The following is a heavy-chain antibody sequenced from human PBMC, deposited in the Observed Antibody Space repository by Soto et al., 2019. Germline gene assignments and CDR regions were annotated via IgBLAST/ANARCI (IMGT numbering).Heavy chain of an antibody. Sequence: ETLSLTCAVYGGSFSGYYWSWIRQPPGKGLEWIGEINHSGSTNYNPSLKSRGTISVDTSKNQFSLKLSSVTAADTAVYFCARAYYNSGWYWAFHIWGQGTMVTVSS. CDR2: INHSGST. CDR1: GGSFSGYY. D-gene: IGHD6-19*01. V-gene: IGHV4-34*01. J-gene: IGHJ3*02. CDR3: ARAYYNSGWYWAFHI.